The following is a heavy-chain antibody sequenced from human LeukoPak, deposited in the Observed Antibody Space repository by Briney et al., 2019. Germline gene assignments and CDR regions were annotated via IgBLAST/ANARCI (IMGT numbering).Heavy chain of an antibody. CDR3: ARDSSGWYHWFDP. Sequence: GGSLRLSCAASGFTVSSNFMSWVRQAPGKGLEWVSSISSSSSYIYYADSVKGRFTISRDNAKNSLYLQMNSLRAEDTAVYYCARDSSGWYHWFDPWGQGTLVTVSS. D-gene: IGHD6-19*01. J-gene: IGHJ5*02. CDR2: ISSSSSYI. CDR1: GFTVSSNF. V-gene: IGHV3-21*01.